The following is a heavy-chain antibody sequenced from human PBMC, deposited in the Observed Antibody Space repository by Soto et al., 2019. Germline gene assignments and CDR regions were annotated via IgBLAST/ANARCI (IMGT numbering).Heavy chain of an antibody. J-gene: IGHJ4*02. CDR2: ISAYNGNT. V-gene: IGHV1-18*04. Sequence: QVQLVQSGAEVKKPGASVKVSCKASGYTFTSYGISWVRQAPGQGLEWMGWISAYNGNTNYAQKLQGRVTMTTDTTTNTAYMELRSLRSDDTAGYYCAREKKGSGWPTYYFDYWGQGTLVTVSS. CDR3: AREKKGSGWPTYYFDY. CDR1: GYTFTSYG. D-gene: IGHD6-19*01.